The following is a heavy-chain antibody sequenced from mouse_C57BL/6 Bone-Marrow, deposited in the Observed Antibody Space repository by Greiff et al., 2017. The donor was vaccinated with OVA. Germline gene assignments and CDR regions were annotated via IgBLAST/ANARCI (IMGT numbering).Heavy chain of an antibody. D-gene: IGHD1-1*01. Sequence: VQLKQSGPELVKPGASVKMSCKASGYTFTDYNMHWVKQSHGKSLEWIGYINPNNGGTSYNQKFKGKATLTVNKSSSTAYMELRSLTSEDSAVYYCARWNGSSFSFAYWGQGTLVTVSA. CDR3: ARWNGSSFSFAY. J-gene: IGHJ3*01. CDR2: INPNNGGT. V-gene: IGHV1-22*01. CDR1: GYTFTDYN.